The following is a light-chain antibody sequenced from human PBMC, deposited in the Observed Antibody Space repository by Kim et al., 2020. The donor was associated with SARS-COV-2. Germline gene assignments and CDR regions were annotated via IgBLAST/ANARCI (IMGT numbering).Light chain of an antibody. CDR3: QQRSNWLT. CDR2: DAS. J-gene: IGKJ4*01. V-gene: IGKV3-11*01. CDR1: QSVSSD. Sequence: SLAPGERATRSCRASQSVSSDLAWYKQKPGQAPRLLIYDASNRATGIPARFSGSGSGTDFTLTISSLEPEDFAVYYCQQRSNWLTFGGGTKVEIK.